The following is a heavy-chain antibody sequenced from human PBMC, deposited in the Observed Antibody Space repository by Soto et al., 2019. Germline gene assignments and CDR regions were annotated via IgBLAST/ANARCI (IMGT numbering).Heavy chain of an antibody. Sequence: GASVKVSCKASGYTFTSYYMHWVRQAPGQGLEWMGIINPSGGSTSYAQKFQGRVTMTRDTSASTVYMDLSGLRSEDTAVYYCTRDRAREGYFGMDVWGQGTTVTVSS. J-gene: IGHJ6*02. CDR3: TRDRAREGYFGMDV. D-gene: IGHD5-12*01. V-gene: IGHV1-46*01. CDR2: INPSGGST. CDR1: GYTFTSYY.